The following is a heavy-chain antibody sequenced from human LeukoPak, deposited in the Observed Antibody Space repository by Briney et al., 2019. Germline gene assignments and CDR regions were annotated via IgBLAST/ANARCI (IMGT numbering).Heavy chain of an antibody. Sequence: KPSETLSLTCTVSGGSISSGSYYWSWIRQPAGKGLEWIGRIYTSGSTNYNPPLKSRVTISVDTSKNQFSLKLSSVTAADTAVYYCARDQIGYCSSTSCIYYYYMDVWGKGTTVTVPS. V-gene: IGHV4-61*02. CDR1: GGSISSGSYY. CDR3: ARDQIGYCSSTSCIYYYYMDV. CDR2: IYTSGST. D-gene: IGHD2-2*01. J-gene: IGHJ6*03.